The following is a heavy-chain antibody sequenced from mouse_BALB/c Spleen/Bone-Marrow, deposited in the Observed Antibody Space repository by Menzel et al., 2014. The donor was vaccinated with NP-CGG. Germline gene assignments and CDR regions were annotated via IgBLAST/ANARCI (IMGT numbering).Heavy chain of an antibody. Sequence: EVKLQESGPELVKPGASVKISCKASGFTFTDYNMHWVKRSHGQSLEWIGFIYPYNGATGFNQKFKSKATLTVDNSSSTAYMEFRSLTSEDSAVYYCTRGDYYGYYFDNWGQGTTLTVSS. CDR3: TRGDYYGYYFDN. CDR1: GFTFTDYN. D-gene: IGHD1-2*01. V-gene: IGHV1S29*02. J-gene: IGHJ2*01. CDR2: IYPYNGAT.